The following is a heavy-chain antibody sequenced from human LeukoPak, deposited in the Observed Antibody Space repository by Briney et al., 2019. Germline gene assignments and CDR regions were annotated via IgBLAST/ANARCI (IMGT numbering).Heavy chain of an antibody. CDR1: GFSFSSYE. V-gene: IGHV3-48*03. CDR2: IGSSGRTI. Sequence: GGSLRLSCAASGFSFSSYEMNWVRQAPGKGLEWVSYIGSSGRTIYYAGSVKGRFTNSRDNAKNSLYLQMNSLRAEDTAVYHCAREGKTGPIDYWGQGTLVTVAS. CDR3: AREGKTGPIDY. J-gene: IGHJ4*02. D-gene: IGHD1-1*01.